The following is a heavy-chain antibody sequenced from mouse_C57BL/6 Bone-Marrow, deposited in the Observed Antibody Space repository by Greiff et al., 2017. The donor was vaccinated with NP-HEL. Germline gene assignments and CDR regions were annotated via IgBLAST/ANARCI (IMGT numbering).Heavy chain of an antibody. CDR2: ILPGSGST. V-gene: IGHV1-9*01. D-gene: IGHD2-3*01. CDR1: GYTFTGYW. CDR3: ARFPHRVYDGYYFDY. J-gene: IGHJ2*01. Sequence: VKLMESGAELMKPGASVKLSCKATGYTFTGYWIEWVKQRPGHGLEWIGEILPGSGSTNYNEKFKGKATFTADTSSNTAYMQLSSLTTEDSAIYYCARFPHRVYDGYYFDYWGQGTTLTVSS.